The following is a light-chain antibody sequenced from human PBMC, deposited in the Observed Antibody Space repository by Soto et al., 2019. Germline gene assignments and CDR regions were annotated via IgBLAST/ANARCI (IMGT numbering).Light chain of an antibody. V-gene: IGLV2-14*03. Sequence: QSALTQPASVSGSPGQSITISCTGTSSDVGAYNYVSWYQQHPGKAPKLMIYEVSKRPSGVSNRFSGSKSANTASLTISGLQAEDEADYYCSSYTSSSTWLFGGGTKLTVL. CDR1: SSDVGAYNY. J-gene: IGLJ3*02. CDR2: EVS. CDR3: SSYTSSSTWL.